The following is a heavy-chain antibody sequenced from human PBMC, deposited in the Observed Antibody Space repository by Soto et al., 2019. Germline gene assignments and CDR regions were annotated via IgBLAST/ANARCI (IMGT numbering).Heavy chain of an antibody. Sequence: EASVKVSCKASGYSFTNYAISWVQQAPGQGLEWMGWISPYNGNRNYAQKFQGRVTMTTDTSTSTAYMELRSLRSDDTAVYYCARVPASSIWRSDFYFGMDVWGQGXTVTVSS. CDR2: ISPYNGNR. CDR1: GYSFTNYA. CDR3: ARVPASSIWRSDFYFGMDV. V-gene: IGHV1-18*01. J-gene: IGHJ6*02. D-gene: IGHD6-13*01.